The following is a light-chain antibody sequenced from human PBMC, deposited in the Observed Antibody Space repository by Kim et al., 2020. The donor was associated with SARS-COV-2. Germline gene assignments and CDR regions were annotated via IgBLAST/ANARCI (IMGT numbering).Light chain of an antibody. CDR3: QVWDRSSDHVV. CDR1: DIGRKS. V-gene: IGLV3-21*04. CDR2: YNT. Sequence: PGKTAIITCGRNDIGRKSVHGYQEKPGQAPVMVIYYNTDRPSGIPERVSGSNSGNTATLTINRVEAGDEAHYYCQVWDRSSDHVVFGGGTQLTVL. J-gene: IGLJ2*01.